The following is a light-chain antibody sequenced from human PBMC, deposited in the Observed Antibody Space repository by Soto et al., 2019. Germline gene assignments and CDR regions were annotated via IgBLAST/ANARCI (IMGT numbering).Light chain of an antibody. Sequence: QSVLTQPASVSGSPRQSITISCTGTNSDVGSYNLVSWFQQHPGKAPKLVIYEVTKRPSGVSDRFSGSKSGNTASLTISGLQAEDEADYYCSSYAGDSVYVFGNVTKVTVL. CDR2: EVT. CDR3: SSYAGDSVYV. V-gene: IGLV2-23*02. CDR1: NSDVGSYNL. J-gene: IGLJ1*01.